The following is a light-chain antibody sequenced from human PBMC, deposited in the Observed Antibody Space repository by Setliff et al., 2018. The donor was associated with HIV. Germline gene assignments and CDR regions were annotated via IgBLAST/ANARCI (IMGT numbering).Light chain of an antibody. Sequence: QSVLTQPASVSGSPGQSITISCTGTSSDVGSYSYVSWYQQHPGKAPKLMIYDVSKRASGVSNRYSGSKSGNTASLTISGLQAEDEADYYCCSYAGTTTFPPGVFGTGTKVTVL. CDR3: CSYAGTTTFPPGV. V-gene: IGLV2-23*02. J-gene: IGLJ1*01. CDR2: DVS. CDR1: SSDVGSYSY.